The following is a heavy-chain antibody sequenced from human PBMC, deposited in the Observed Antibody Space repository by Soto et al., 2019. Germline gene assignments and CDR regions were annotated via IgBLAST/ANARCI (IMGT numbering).Heavy chain of an antibody. J-gene: IGHJ5*02. CDR3: GRNLRFVDR. V-gene: IGHV3-11*01. Sequence: PGGSLRRSCAAAGFTFSYYYMSCIRQAPGKVLELVSYMTTSGRTTHSADSVKGRCTISRDNAKNSLYLQMNSLRAEEKAVYYYGRNLRFVDRWGRGTMVNVSS. D-gene: IGHD3-3*01. CDR1: GFTFSYYY. CDR2: MTTSGRTT.